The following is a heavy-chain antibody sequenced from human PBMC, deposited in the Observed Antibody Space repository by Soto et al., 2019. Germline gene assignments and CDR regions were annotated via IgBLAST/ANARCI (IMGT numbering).Heavy chain of an antibody. CDR2: ISGRGDHN. Sequence: EMQLLESGGGLVQPGGSLRLSCAASPVTVSNFAAMTGGRHAPESVLGWVSTISGRGDHNFYAASVKGRFTISRDTSKNRMYLQMDGLRVEDTAVYDCENDPALDKRTPYGLDVWGQGTTVTV. CDR1: PVTVSNFAA. CDR3: ENDPALDKRTPYGLDV. D-gene: IGHD3-9*01. V-gene: IGHV3-23*01. J-gene: IGHJ6*02.